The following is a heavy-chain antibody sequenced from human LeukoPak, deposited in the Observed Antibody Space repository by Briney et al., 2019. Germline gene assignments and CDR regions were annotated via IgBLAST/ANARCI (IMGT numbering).Heavy chain of an antibody. D-gene: IGHD5-12*01. CDR3: ASGPTSPGWLRYYYYYGMDV. J-gene: IGHJ6*02. V-gene: IGHV1-8*01. CDR2: MKPNSGNT. Sequence: ASVKVSCKASGYTFTSYDINWVRQATGQGLEWMGWMKPNSGNTGYEQKFQDRVTMTRNPSTSTIYMELSSLRSEDTAVYYCASGPTSPGWLRYYYYYGMDVWGQGTTVTVSS. CDR1: GYTFTSYD.